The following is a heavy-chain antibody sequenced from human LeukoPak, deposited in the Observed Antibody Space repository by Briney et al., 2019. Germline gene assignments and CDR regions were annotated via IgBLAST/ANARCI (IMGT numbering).Heavy chain of an antibody. CDR1: GYTLTGYD. CDR3: ARGVGIVSTISKKHFDD. J-gene: IGHJ4*02. D-gene: IGHD5/OR15-5a*01. Sequence: ASVKASCKASGYTLTGYDINWVRQATGQGLEWMGWMNPNSGNTGYAQKFQGRVTMTRNTSINTAYMELSSLRSEDTAIYYCARGVGIVSTISKKHFDDWGQGTLVTVSS. V-gene: IGHV1-8*01. CDR2: MNPNSGNT.